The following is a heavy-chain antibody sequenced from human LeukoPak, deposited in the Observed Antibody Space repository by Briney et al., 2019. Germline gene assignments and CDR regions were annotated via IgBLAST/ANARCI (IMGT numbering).Heavy chain of an antibody. CDR2: IRGSGAT. Sequence: GGSLRLSCAASGFSFRNYDMSWVRQAPGKGLEWVSAIRGSGATHYADSVKGRFTISRDNSKNTLYLQMNSLRAEDTAVYYCAKDRSRYSGGWYGDYWGQGTLVTVSS. V-gene: IGHV3-23*01. J-gene: IGHJ4*02. CDR1: GFSFRNYD. CDR3: AKDRSRYSGGWYGDY. D-gene: IGHD6-19*01.